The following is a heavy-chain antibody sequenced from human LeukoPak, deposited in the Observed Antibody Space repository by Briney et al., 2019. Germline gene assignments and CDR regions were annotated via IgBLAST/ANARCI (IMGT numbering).Heavy chain of an antibody. CDR2: ISYDGSNK. V-gene: IGHV3-30-3*01. D-gene: IGHD6-19*01. Sequence: GGSLRLSCAASGFTFSSYAMHWVRQAPGKGLEWVAVISYDGSNKYYADSGKGRFTISRDNSKNTLYLQMNSLRAEDTAVYYCARCPMAGLNRLLLDYWGQGTLVTVSS. J-gene: IGHJ4*02. CDR1: GFTFSSYA. CDR3: ARCPMAGLNRLLLDY.